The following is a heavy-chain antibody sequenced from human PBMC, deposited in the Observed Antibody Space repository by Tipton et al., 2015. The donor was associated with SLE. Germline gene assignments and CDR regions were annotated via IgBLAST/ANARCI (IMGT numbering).Heavy chain of an antibody. Sequence: GLVKPSETLSLTCAVYGGSFSGFYWNWIRQPPGKGLEWIGEINHSGSTNYNPSLTSRVTISVDTSKNQFSLKLSSVTAADTAVYYCARDKANYFDYWGQGTLVTVSS. V-gene: IGHV4-34*01. CDR2: INHSGST. CDR1: GGSFSGFY. CDR3: ARDKANYFDY. J-gene: IGHJ4*02.